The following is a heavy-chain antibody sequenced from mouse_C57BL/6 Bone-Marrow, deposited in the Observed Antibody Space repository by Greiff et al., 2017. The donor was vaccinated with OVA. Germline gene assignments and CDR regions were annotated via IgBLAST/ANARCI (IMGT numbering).Heavy chain of an antibody. CDR1: GFNIKDDY. D-gene: IGHD2-3*01. V-gene: IGHV14-4*01. J-gene: IGHJ4*01. CDR3: TRGDDGYYEAMDY. Sequence: EVQLQQSGAELVRPGASVKLSCTASGFNIKDDYMPWVKQRPEQGLEWIGWIDPENGDTEYASKFQGTATITADTSSNTAYLQLSSLTAEDTAVYDGTRGDDGYYEAMDYWGQGTSVTVSS. CDR2: IDPENGDT.